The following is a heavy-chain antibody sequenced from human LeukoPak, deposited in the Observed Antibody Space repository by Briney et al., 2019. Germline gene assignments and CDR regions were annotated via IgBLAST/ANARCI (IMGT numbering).Heavy chain of an antibody. Sequence: GESLKISFKGSGYSFTSYWIGWVRQMPGKGLEWMGIIYPGDSDTRYSPSFQGQVTISADKSISTAYLQWSSLKASDTAMYYCARRVEGYCSGGSCYGYYFDYWGQGTLVTVSS. CDR3: ARRVEGYCSGGSCYGYYFDY. V-gene: IGHV5-51*01. J-gene: IGHJ4*02. D-gene: IGHD2-15*01. CDR1: GYSFTSYW. CDR2: IYPGDSDT.